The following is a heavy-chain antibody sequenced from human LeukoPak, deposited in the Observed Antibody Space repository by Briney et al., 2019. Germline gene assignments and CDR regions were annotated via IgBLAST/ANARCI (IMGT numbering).Heavy chain of an antibody. CDR2: IYYSGST. CDR3: ARHVKQLVPQKNSIDY. D-gene: IGHD6-6*01. J-gene: IGHJ4*02. CDR1: GGSISSSSYY. V-gene: IGHV4-39*01. Sequence: SETLSLTCTVSGGSISSSSYYWGWIRQPPGKGLEWIGSIYYSGSTYYNPSLKSRVTISVDTSKNQFSLKLSSVTAADTAVYYCARHVKQLVPQKNSIDYWGQGTLVTVSS.